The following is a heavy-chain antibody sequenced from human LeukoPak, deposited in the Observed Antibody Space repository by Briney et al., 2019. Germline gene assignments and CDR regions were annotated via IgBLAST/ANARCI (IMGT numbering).Heavy chain of an antibody. Sequence: ETLSLTCNVSGYSISSGYYWGWIRQPPGKGLQWIGTIYHSGSTYYNPSLKSRVTISVDTSKNQFSLKLSSVTAADTAVYYCARTTMVRGTYYMDVWGKGTTVTISS. CDR3: ARTTMVRGTYYMDV. D-gene: IGHD3-10*01. V-gene: IGHV4-38-2*02. CDR1: GYSISSGYY. J-gene: IGHJ6*03. CDR2: IYHSGST.